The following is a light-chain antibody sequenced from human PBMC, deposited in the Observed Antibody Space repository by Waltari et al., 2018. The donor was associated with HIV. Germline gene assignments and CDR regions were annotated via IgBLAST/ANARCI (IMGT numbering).Light chain of an antibody. CDR3: GTWDSSLSAYV. Sequence: QSVLTQPPSVSAAPGQTVTISCSGSSSNIGNNYVSWYQQLPGTAPKLLIYDNNKRPSGIPDRFSGSQSGTSATLGITGLQTGDEADYYCGTWDSSLSAYVFGTGTKVTVL. CDR2: DNN. J-gene: IGLJ1*01. CDR1: SSNIGNNY. V-gene: IGLV1-51*01.